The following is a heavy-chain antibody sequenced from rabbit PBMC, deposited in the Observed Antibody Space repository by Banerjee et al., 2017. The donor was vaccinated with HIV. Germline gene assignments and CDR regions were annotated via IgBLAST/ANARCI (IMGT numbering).Heavy chain of an antibody. CDR1: GFSFSSGYD. V-gene: IGHV1S45*01. J-gene: IGHJ4*01. Sequence: QEQLEESGGDLVKPEGSLTLTCTASGFSFSSGYDMCWVRQAPGKGPEWIACIYAGSSGSTYYASWAKGRFTISKASSTTVTLQMTSLTAADTATYFCARRYAGVTNNGAGYFNLWGPGTLVTVS. CDR2: IYAGSSGST. D-gene: IGHD4-2*01. CDR3: ARRYAGVTNNGAGYFNL.